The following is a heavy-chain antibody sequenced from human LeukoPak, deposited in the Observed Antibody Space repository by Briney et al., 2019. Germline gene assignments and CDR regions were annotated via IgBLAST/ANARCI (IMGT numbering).Heavy chain of an antibody. J-gene: IGHJ4*02. Sequence: PGGSLRLSCAASGFTFSSYAMHWVRQAPGKGLEWVAVISYDGSNKYYADSVKGRFTISRDNSKNTLYLQMNSLRAEDTAVYYCATWGDYWGQGTLVTVSS. CDR2: ISYDGSNK. CDR1: GFTFSSYA. D-gene: IGHD3-16*01. V-gene: IGHV3-30*04. CDR3: ATWGDY.